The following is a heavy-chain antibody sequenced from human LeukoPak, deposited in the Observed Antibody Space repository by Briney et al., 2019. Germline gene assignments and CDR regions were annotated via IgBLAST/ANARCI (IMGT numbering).Heavy chain of an antibody. V-gene: IGHV3-74*01. CDR2: IASDGSST. CDR3: ARTGIAARPTVWFDP. CDR1: GFTFSSYW. J-gene: IGHJ5*02. D-gene: IGHD6-6*01. Sequence: PGGSLRLSCAASGFTFSSYWMNWVRQAPGKGLVWVSRIASDGSSTTYADSVKGRFSISRDNAKNTSYLQMNSLRAEDTAVYYCARTGIAARPTVWFDPWGQGTLVTVSS.